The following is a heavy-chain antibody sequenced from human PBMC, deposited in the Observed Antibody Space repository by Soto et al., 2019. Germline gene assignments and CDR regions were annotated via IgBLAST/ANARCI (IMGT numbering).Heavy chain of an antibody. V-gene: IGHV3-21*01. Sequence: EVQLVESGGGLVKPGGSLRLSCAASGFTFSSYSMNWVRQAPGKGLEWVSSISSSSSYIYYADSVKGRFTISRDNAKNSLYLHMNRLRAADTAVYYCASETPRRVTTPRPCDYWGQGTLVTVSS. CDR1: GFTFSSYS. CDR3: ASETPRRVTTPRPCDY. CDR2: ISSSSSYI. J-gene: IGHJ4*02. D-gene: IGHD4-17*01.